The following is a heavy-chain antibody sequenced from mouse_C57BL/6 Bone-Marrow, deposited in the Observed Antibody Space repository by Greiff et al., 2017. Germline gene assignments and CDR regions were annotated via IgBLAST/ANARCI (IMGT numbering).Heavy chain of an antibody. CDR1: GYTFTSYG. CDR2: IYPRSGNT. CDR3: AREAITTGVDY. D-gene: IGHD1-1*01. V-gene: IGHV1-81*01. J-gene: IGHJ2*01. Sequence: VQLQQSGAELARPGASVKLSCKASGYTFTSYGISWVKQRTGQGLEWIGGIYPRSGNTYYNEKFKGKATLTADKSSSTAYLELRNLTSEDSAVYFCAREAITTGVDYWGQGTTLTVSS.